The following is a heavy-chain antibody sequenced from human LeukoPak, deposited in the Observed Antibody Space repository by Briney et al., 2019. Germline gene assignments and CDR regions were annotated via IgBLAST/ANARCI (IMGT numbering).Heavy chain of an antibody. D-gene: IGHD3-22*01. CDR1: GFTFSNAW. V-gene: IGHV3-15*01. CDR2: IKSKTDGGTT. Sequence: GGSLRLSCAASGFTFSNAWMSWVRQAPGKGLEWVGRIKSKTDGGTTDYAAPVKGRFTISRDDSKNTLYLQMNSLKTEDTAVYYCTTYYYDSSGYYFFDYWGQGTLVTVSS. J-gene: IGHJ4*02. CDR3: TTYYYDSSGYYFFDY.